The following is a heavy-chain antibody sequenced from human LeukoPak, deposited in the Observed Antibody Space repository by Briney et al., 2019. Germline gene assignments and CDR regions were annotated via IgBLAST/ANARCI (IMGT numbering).Heavy chain of an antibody. CDR2: IRSKAYGGTT. J-gene: IGHJ4*02. Sequence: GGSLRLSCTASGFTFGDCAMSWFRQAPGKGLEWVGFIRSKAYGGTTEYAASVKGRFTISRDDSKSIAYLQMNSLKTEDTAVYYCTRYCSGGSCYSVRWGQGTLVTVSS. D-gene: IGHD2-15*01. V-gene: IGHV3-49*03. CDR3: TRYCSGGSCYSVR. CDR1: GFTFGDCA.